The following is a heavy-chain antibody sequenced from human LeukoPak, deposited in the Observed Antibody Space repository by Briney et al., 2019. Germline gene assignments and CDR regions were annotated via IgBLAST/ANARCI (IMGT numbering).Heavy chain of an antibody. V-gene: IGHV1-18*01. CDR2: ISAYNGNT. CDR3: AREEWELHNSRHFDY. J-gene: IGHJ4*02. Sequence: ASVKVSCKASGYTFTSYGISWVRQAPGQGLEWMGWISAYNGNTNYAQKLQGRVTMTTDTSTSTAYMGLRSLRSDDTAVYYCAREEWELHNSRHFDYWGQGTLVTVSS. D-gene: IGHD1-26*01. CDR1: GYTFTSYG.